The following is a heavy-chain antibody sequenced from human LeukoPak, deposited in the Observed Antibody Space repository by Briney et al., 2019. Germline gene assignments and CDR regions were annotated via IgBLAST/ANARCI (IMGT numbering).Heavy chain of an antibody. J-gene: IGHJ6*04. CDR1: GFTFNNYA. V-gene: IGHV3-23*01. Sequence: GGSLTLSCAASGFTFNNYAMTWVRQAPGKGLEWVSAIDARGDDTFYADFVRGRFTVSRDNVKNMVHLQMNSLRAEDSAFYYWARSLRYFYGGDFWGRGTPVTVSS. CDR3: ARSLRYFYGGDF. D-gene: IGHD3-10*01. CDR2: IDARGDDT.